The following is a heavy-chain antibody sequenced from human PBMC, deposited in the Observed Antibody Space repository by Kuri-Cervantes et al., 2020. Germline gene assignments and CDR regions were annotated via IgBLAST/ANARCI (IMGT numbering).Heavy chain of an antibody. CDR3: ASTSDILTGYADYFDY. Sequence: VSLRLSCDVSGRSISSYYWSWIRQPPGKGLEWIGYIYYSGSTNYNPSLKSRVTISVDTSKNQFSLKLSSVTAADTAVYYCASTSDILTGYADYFDYWGQGTLVTVSS. J-gene: IGHJ4*02. CDR1: GRSISSYY. V-gene: IGHV4-59*01. CDR2: IYYSGST. D-gene: IGHD3-9*01.